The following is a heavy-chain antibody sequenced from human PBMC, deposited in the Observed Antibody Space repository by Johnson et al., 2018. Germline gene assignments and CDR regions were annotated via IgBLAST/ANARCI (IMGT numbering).Heavy chain of an antibody. CDR1: GFNFGDYA. Sequence: VQLVESGGGLVQPGRSLRLSCIVSGFNFGDYAMHWVRQPPGKGLEWVSGISWHGSNVDYADSVEGRITISRDNAKNSLYLGMTRLGDEDTAVYYCARGGSYTSCYRTDYFQHWGQGTLVTVSS. CDR3: ARGGSYTSCYRTDYFQH. V-gene: IGHV3-9*01. D-gene: IGHD2-2*02. J-gene: IGHJ1*01. CDR2: ISWHGSNV.